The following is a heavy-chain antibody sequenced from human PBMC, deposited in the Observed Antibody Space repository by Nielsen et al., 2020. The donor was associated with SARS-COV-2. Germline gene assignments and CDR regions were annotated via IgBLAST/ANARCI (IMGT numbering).Heavy chain of an antibody. CDR2: ISPSNGNT. Sequence: ASVKVSCKASGYTFTSNDITWVRQAPGQGLEWMGRISPSNGNTKYAQRFQGRVTMPTDTSTSTAYMELRSLRSDDTAVYYCARGQISYSSSWYARYWGQGTLVTVSS. D-gene: IGHD2-2*01. V-gene: IGHV1-18*04. CDR1: GYTFTSND. CDR3: ARGQISYSSSWYARY. J-gene: IGHJ4*02.